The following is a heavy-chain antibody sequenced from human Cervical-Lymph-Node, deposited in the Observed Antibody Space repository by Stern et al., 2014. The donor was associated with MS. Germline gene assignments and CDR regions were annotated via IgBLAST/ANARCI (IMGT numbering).Heavy chain of an antibody. CDR1: GFVFRRYA. Sequence: VQLVESGGGVVQPGRSLRLSCAASGFVFRRYALHWVRQALGKGLEWVALISYDERDKYYTDSVKGRFTVSRDNSNNTVDLEMNSLRLEDTAVYYCAKGGSGSYLDWGQGSLVTVSS. J-gene: IGHJ4*02. V-gene: IGHV3-30*04. D-gene: IGHD1-26*01. CDR2: ISYDERDK. CDR3: AKGGSGSYLD.